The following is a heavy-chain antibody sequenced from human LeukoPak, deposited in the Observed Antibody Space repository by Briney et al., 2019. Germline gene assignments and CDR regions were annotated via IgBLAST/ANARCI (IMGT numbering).Heavy chain of an antibody. D-gene: IGHD1-20*01. V-gene: IGHV3-23*01. Sequence: GGSLRLSCAASGFTFSSYAMSWVRQAPGKGLEWVSAISGSGGSTYYADSVKGRFTISRDNSKNTLYLQMNSLRAEDTAVYYCAKDLSLLLTGTPDYWGQGTLVTVSS. CDR1: GFTFSSYA. CDR3: AKDLSLLLTGTPDY. CDR2: ISGSGGST. J-gene: IGHJ4*02.